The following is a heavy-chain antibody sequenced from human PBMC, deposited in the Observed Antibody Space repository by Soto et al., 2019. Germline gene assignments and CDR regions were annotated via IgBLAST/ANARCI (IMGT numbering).Heavy chain of an antibody. CDR3: ARDRSGWYDF. D-gene: IGHD6-19*01. Sequence: XSVKVSCKTPGYPLTSNRHSWVRRAPGQGLEWMGWISPHNGNAKYSQKFQDRVTMTADTAASTVYMELRSLRSDDSAVFYCARDRSGWYDFWGQGTLVTVSS. J-gene: IGHJ4*02. CDR1: GYPLTSNR. V-gene: IGHV1-18*01. CDR2: ISPHNGNA.